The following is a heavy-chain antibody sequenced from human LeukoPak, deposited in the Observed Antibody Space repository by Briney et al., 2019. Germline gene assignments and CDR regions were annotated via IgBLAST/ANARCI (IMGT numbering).Heavy chain of an antibody. CDR2: ISWNSGSI. J-gene: IGHJ4*02. CDR3: VKDISFWARSGSYLGGNYFDY. V-gene: IGHV3-9*01. Sequence: GGSLRLSCAASGFTFDDYAMHWVRQAPGKGLEWVSGISWNSGSIGYADSVKGRFTISRDNAKNSLYLQMNSLRTEDTALYYCVKDISFWARSGSYLGGNYFDYWGQGSLVAVSS. CDR1: GFTFDDYA. D-gene: IGHD1-26*01.